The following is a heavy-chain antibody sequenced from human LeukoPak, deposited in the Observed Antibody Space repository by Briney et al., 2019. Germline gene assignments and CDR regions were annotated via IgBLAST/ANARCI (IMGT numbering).Heavy chain of an antibody. J-gene: IGHJ4*02. V-gene: IGHV1-24*01. CDR2: FDPEDGET. CDR3: ATATPAAKGGGFDY. CDR1: GYTLTELS. D-gene: IGHD2-2*01. Sequence: GASVKVSCKVSGYTLTELSMHWVRQAPGKGLEWMGGFDPEDGETIYAQKFQGRVTMTEDTSTDTAYMELSSLRSEDTAVYYSATATPAAKGGGFDYWGQGTLVTVSS.